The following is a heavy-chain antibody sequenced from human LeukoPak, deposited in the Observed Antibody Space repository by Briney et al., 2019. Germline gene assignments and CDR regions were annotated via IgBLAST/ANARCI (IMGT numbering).Heavy chain of an antibody. CDR1: GVSINSGGYS. CDR2: IYHRAST. Sequence: SETLSCTCAVYGVSINSGGYSWRWIRQPPEKGLEWIGYIYHRASTYYNPCHKSRAAISVDRSKNQVYVKLSSVTAAEPAVYYRASVGEGGASYGSAASYYFDYWGERTLVTVLS. V-gene: IGHV4-30-2*01. D-gene: IGHD5-18*01. J-gene: IGHJ4*02. CDR3: ASVGEGGASYGSAASYYFDY.